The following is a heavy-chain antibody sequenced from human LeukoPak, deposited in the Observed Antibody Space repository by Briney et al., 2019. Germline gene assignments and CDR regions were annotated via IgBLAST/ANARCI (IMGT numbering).Heavy chain of an antibody. Sequence: ASVKVSCKTSGYSFTNYYIHWVRLAPGQGLEWMGWTNCNSGDTLYAQKFQGRVTMTRDTSITTAYLDVSSLRYDDTAVYYCAKGDWFDPWGQGTLVTVSS. CDR1: GYSFTNYY. J-gene: IGHJ5*02. CDR3: AKGDWFDP. V-gene: IGHV1-2*02. CDR2: TNCNSGDT.